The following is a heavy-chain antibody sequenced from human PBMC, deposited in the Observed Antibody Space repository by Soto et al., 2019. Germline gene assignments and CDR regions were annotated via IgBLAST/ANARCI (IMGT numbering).Heavy chain of an antibody. Sequence: QVQLVQSGAEVKKPGASVKVSCKASGYTFTSYAMHWVRQAPGQRLEWMGWINAGNGNTKYSQKFQGRVTITRDTSASTAYMELSSLRSEDTAVYYCARTEGYCSSTSCYYWFDPWGQGTLVTVSS. V-gene: IGHV1-3*01. CDR2: INAGNGNT. D-gene: IGHD2-2*01. CDR1: GYTFTSYA. J-gene: IGHJ5*02. CDR3: ARTEGYCSSTSCYYWFDP.